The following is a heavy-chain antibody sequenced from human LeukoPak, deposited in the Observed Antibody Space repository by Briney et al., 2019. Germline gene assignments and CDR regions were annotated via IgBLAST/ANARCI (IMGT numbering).Heavy chain of an antibody. CDR2: IYPGDSDT. D-gene: IGHD3-3*01. Sequence: GESLKISCKGSGYSFTSYWIGWVRQMPGKGLEWMGIIYPGDSDTRYSPSFQGQVTIPADKSISTAYLQWSSLKASDTAMYYCARLITIFGVVIIQGSWFDPWGQGTLVTVSS. J-gene: IGHJ5*02. CDR1: GYSFTSYW. CDR3: ARLITIFGVVIIQGSWFDP. V-gene: IGHV5-51*01.